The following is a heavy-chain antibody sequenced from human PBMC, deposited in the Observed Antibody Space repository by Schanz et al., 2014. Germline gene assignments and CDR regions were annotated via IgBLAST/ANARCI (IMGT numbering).Heavy chain of an antibody. Sequence: EGQLAESGGGLVQPGGSLRLSCAVSGFTVSSNHMSWVRQAPGKGLEWVSGFIVDSGNTYYAGSVKGRFSISRDNSKNTLYLQMNSLRAEDTAVFYCAKGMGYCSGGTCYDYYYYGLDVWGQGTTVTVSS. D-gene: IGHD2-15*01. CDR3: AKGMGYCSGGTCYDYYYYGLDV. CDR1: GFTVSSNH. CDR2: FIVDSGNT. V-gene: IGHV3-23*04. J-gene: IGHJ6*02.